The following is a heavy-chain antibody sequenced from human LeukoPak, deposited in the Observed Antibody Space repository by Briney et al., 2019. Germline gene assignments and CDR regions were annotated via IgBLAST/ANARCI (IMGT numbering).Heavy chain of an antibody. CDR3: ARGGSTDSIHSCGGNCYLLDY. CDR1: GYTFTGNH. Sequence: GASVKVSCKASGYTFTGNHMHWVRQAPGQGIEWMGWINPNSGGTNYAQKFQGRVIMTRDTSISTAYMELSRLGSDDTAVYYCARGGSTDSIHSCGGNCYLLDYWGQGTLVTVSS. V-gene: IGHV1-2*02. D-gene: IGHD2-21*02. CDR2: INPNSGGT. J-gene: IGHJ4*02.